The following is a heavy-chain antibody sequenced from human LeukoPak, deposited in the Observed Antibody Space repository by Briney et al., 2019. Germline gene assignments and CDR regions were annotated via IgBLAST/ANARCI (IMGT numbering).Heavy chain of an antibody. V-gene: IGHV3-23*01. Sequence: GGSLRLSCAASGFTFSSDAMSWVRQDPGKGLEWVSSIGGGGATTYYADSVKGRFTISRDNSKNTLFLQMNSLRVEDTAVYYCARHYYYDSGRYLDYWGQGTLVTVSS. CDR2: IGGGGATT. CDR3: ARHYYYDSGRYLDY. D-gene: IGHD3-10*01. J-gene: IGHJ4*02. CDR1: GFTFSSDA.